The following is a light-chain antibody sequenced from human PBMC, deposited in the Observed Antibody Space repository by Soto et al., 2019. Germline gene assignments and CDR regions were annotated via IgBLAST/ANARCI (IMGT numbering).Light chain of an antibody. V-gene: IGKV4-1*01. J-gene: IGKJ4*01. Sequence: DIVMTQSPDSLAVSLGERATINCKSSQSVLYSSNTKNYLAWYQQKPGQPPKLLIYWASTRESGVPDRFSGSGSGTDFTLTISSLQAEDVAVYYCQQYYSTRLTFGGGTKVEIK. CDR2: WAS. CDR1: QSVLYSSNTKNY. CDR3: QQYYSTRLT.